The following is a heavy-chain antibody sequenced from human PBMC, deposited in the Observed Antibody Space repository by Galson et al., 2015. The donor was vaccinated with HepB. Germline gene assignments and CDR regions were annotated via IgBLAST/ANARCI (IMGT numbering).Heavy chain of an antibody. CDR1: GGSIRSSSYY. CDR3: ASGRFDILTGYSGFDS. Sequence: LTCTVSGGSIRSSSYYWGWIRQPPGKGLEWVGSVYYGGSTFYKPSLKSRVTISVDASKKQFSLSLTSVTAADTAVYYCASGRFDILTGYSGFDSWGQGTLVTVSS. V-gene: IGHV4-39*01. D-gene: IGHD3-9*01. J-gene: IGHJ4*02. CDR2: VYYGGST.